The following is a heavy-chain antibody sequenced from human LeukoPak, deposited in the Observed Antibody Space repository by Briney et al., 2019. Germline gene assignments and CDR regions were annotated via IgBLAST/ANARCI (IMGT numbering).Heavy chain of an antibody. CDR1: GYTFTGYY. CDR2: IYPNSGGT. CDR3: ARAGSVITFGGVIENFDY. J-gene: IGHJ4*02. V-gene: IGHV1-2*02. D-gene: IGHD3-16*02. Sequence: GASVKVSCKASGYTFTGYYMHWVRQAPGQGLEWMGWIYPNSGGTNYAQKFQGRVTMTRDTSISTAYMELSRLRSDDTAVYYCARAGSVITFGGVIENFDYWGQGTLVTVSS.